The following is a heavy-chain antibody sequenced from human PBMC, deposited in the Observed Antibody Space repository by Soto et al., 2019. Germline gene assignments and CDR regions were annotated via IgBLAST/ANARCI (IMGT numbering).Heavy chain of an antibody. Sequence: QVQLVESGGGVVQPGRSLRLSCAASGFTFSSFGMHWVRQAPRKGLEWVAVISFDGSNKYYADSVKGRFTISRDNSKNTLSLQMNSLKAEDTAVYYCAKDTSKYSNNWPAYYGLDVW. D-gene: IGHD1-1*01. CDR2: ISFDGSNK. CDR3: AKDTSKYSNNWPAYYGLDV. CDR1: GFTFSSFG. V-gene: IGHV3-30*18. J-gene: IGHJ6*01.